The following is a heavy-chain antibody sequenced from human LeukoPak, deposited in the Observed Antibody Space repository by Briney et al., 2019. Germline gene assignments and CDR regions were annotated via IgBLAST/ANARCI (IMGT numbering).Heavy chain of an antibody. CDR1: GGTFSSYA. D-gene: IGHD5-12*01. J-gene: IGHJ5*02. CDR3: ARRGYSGYDWKFDP. CDR2: IIPILVIA. V-gene: IGHV1-69*04. Sequence: GASVKVSCKASGGTFSSYAISWVRQAPGQGLEWMGRIIPILVIANYAQKFQGRVTITADKSTTTAYMELSSLRSEGTAVYYCARRGYSGYDWKFDPWGQGTLVTVSS.